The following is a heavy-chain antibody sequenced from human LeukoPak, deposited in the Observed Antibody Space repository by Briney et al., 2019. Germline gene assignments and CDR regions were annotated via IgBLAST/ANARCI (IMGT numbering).Heavy chain of an antibody. Sequence: GGSLRLSCAASGFTFSSYAMSWVRQAPGKGLEWVSAISGSGGSTYYADSVKGRFTISRDNSKNTLYLQMNSLRAEDTAVYYCAKRAPMVRGVISKLFFDYWGQGTLVTVSS. CDR3: AKRAPMVRGVISKLFFDY. V-gene: IGHV3-23*01. J-gene: IGHJ4*02. D-gene: IGHD3-10*01. CDR1: GFTFSSYA. CDR2: ISGSGGST.